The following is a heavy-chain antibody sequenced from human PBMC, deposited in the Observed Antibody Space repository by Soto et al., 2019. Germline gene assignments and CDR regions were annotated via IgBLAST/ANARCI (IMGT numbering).Heavy chain of an antibody. J-gene: IGHJ4*02. Sequence: QVQLVESGGGVVQPVRSLRLSCAVSGLAFSTYGMHWVRQAPGKGLERVAVIWSDGSNKNYADSVKGRFTISRDNSKKVLYLQMNNLRVEDTAVYYCASRSDGFDYWGQGTLVTVSS. CDR3: ASRSDGFDY. V-gene: IGHV3-33*01. CDR2: IWSDGSNK. CDR1: GLAFSTYG.